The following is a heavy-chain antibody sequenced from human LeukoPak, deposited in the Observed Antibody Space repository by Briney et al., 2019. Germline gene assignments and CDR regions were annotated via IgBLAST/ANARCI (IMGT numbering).Heavy chain of an antibody. Sequence: GGSLRLSCAASGFTFSSYSMDWVRQAPGKGLEWLSYISSSSSTIYYADSVKGRFTISRDNSKNTLYLQMNSLRAEDTAVYYCARALVGATAYWGQGTLVTVSS. V-gene: IGHV3-48*01. CDR1: GFTFSSYS. CDR2: ISSSSSTI. D-gene: IGHD1-26*01. J-gene: IGHJ4*02. CDR3: ARALVGATAY.